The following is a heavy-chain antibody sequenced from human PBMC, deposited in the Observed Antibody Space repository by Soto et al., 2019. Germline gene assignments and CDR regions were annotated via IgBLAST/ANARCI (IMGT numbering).Heavy chain of an antibody. CDR2: IYYSGST. Sequence: PSETLSLTCTVSGGSISSSSYYWGWIRQPPGKGLEWIGSIYYSGSTYYNPSLKSRVTISVDTSKNQFSLKLSSVTAADTAVYYCARHTYYYDSSGYYYRAEYSQHWGQGTLVTVSS. J-gene: IGHJ1*01. CDR3: ARHTYYYDSSGYYYRAEYSQH. CDR1: GGSISSSSYY. V-gene: IGHV4-39*01. D-gene: IGHD3-22*01.